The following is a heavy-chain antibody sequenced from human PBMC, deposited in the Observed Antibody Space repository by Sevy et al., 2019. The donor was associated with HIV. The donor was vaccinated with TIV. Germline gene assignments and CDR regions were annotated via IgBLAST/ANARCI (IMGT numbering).Heavy chain of an antibody. J-gene: IGHJ4*02. D-gene: IGHD3-22*01. CDR1: GFTFSTYA. CDR2: ISYDGSNT. V-gene: IGHV3-30-3*01. CDR3: ARDGGYDSRGYDLANY. Sequence: GGSLRLSCAASGFTFSTYAMHWVRQAPGKGLEWVAVISYDGSNTYYEDSVKGGFTISRDSSKNTLYLQMNSLRAEDTAVYFCARDGGYDSRGYDLANYWGQGSLVTVSS.